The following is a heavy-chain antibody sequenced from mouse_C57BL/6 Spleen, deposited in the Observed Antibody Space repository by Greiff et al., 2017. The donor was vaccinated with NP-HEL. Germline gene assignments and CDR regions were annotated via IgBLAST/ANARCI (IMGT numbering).Heavy chain of an antibody. CDR3: ARKIYYGNYDYAMDY. D-gene: IGHD2-1*01. Sequence: VMLVESGPGLVQPSQSLSITCTVSGFSLTSYGVHWVRQSPGKGLEWLGVIWSGGSTDYNAAFISRLSISKDNSKSQVFFKMNSLQADDTAIYYCARKIYYGNYDYAMDYWGQGTSVTVSS. CDR1: GFSLTSYG. J-gene: IGHJ4*01. V-gene: IGHV2-2*01. CDR2: IWSGGST.